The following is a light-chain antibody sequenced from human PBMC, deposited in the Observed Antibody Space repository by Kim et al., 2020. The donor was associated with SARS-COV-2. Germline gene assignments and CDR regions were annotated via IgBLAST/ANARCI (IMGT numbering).Light chain of an antibody. J-gene: IGKJ3*01. V-gene: IGKV1-5*01. CDR1: QSISSW. CDR3: QRYNSY. Sequence: TLSASVGDRVTITCRASQSISSWLAWYQQKPGKAPKLLIYDASSLESGVPSRFSGSGSGTEFTLTISSLQPDDFATYYCQRYNSYFGPGTKVDIK. CDR2: DAS.